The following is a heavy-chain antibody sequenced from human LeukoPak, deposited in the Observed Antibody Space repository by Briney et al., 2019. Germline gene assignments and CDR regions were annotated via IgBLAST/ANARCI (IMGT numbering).Heavy chain of an antibody. Sequence: GASVKVSCKASGYTLTGYYMHWVRQAPGQGLEWMGWINPNSGGTNYAQKFQGRVTMTRDTSISTAYMELSRLRSDDTAVYYCARSYYYGSGSYEPLDYWGQGTLVTVSS. CDR1: GYTLTGYY. CDR3: ARSYYYGSGSYEPLDY. D-gene: IGHD3-10*01. J-gene: IGHJ4*02. V-gene: IGHV1-2*02. CDR2: INPNSGGT.